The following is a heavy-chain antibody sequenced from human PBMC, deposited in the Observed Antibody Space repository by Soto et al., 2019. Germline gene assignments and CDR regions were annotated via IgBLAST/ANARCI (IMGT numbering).Heavy chain of an antibody. V-gene: IGHV4-31*03. D-gene: IGHD2-15*01. CDR1: GGSISSGGYY. CDR3: ARGLRGGGEKGVSVPD. Sequence: QVQLQESGPGLVKPSQTLSLTCTVSGGSISSGGYYWSWIRQHPGKGLEWIGYIYYSGSTYYNPSLQRRVTISVDTSKNQFSLKLRSVTAADTAGYYCARGLRGGGEKGVSVPDWGQGTLVTVS. CDR2: IYYSGST. J-gene: IGHJ4*02.